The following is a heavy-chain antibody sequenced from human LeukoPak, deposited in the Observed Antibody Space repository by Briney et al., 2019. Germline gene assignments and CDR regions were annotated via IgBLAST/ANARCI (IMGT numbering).Heavy chain of an antibody. CDR2: VSGSGHTT. CDR3: AKDAGSGTSPYYFDY. V-gene: IGHV3-23*01. Sequence: GRSLRLSCAASGFTFSVEYMSWIRQAPGKGLEWVSAVSGSGHTTYYADSVRGRFTISRDNSGNTLYMQMNSLRAEDTAIYYCAKDAGSGTSPYYFDYWGQGSLVTVSS. D-gene: IGHD2-2*01. J-gene: IGHJ4*02. CDR1: GFTFSVEY.